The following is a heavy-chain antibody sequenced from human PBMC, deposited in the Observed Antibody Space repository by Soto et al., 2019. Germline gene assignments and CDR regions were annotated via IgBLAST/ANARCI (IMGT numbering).Heavy chain of an antibody. Sequence: SQTLSLTCAITGDSVSSNSAGWSWVRQSPSRGLEWLGRTYYRSKWYYEYAVSVRGRTTINPDTSKNQYSLQLNSVTPEDTAVYFCARGEQYSGRIFDYWGQGTLVTVSS. CDR1: GDSVSSNSAG. CDR2: TYYRSKWYY. D-gene: IGHD1-26*01. CDR3: ARGEQYSGRIFDY. V-gene: IGHV6-1*01. J-gene: IGHJ4*01.